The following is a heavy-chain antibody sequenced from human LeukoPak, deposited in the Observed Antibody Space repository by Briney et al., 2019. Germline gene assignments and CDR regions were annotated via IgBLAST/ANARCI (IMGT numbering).Heavy chain of an antibody. CDR1: GFTFDEYT. CDR3: AKVLFRNSYGYNDY. V-gene: IGHV3-43*01. CDR2: ITWDGRT. J-gene: IGHJ4*02. D-gene: IGHD3-16*02. Sequence: PGGSPRLSCAASGFTFDEYTMHWVRQDPRKGLEWVSLITWDGRTIYADSVKGRFTISRDNRKNSLYLQMSSLRTEDTAVYYCAKVLFRNSYGYNDYWGQGTLVTVPS.